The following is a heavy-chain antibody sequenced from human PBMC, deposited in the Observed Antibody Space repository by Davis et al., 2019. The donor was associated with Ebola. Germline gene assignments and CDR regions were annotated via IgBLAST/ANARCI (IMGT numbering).Heavy chain of an antibody. Sequence: PSETLSLTCAVYGGSFSGYYWSWIRQPPGKGLEWIGEINHSGSTNYNPSLKSRVTISVDTSKNQFSLKLSSVTAADTAVYYCASEKRNCSSTSCYKVRYYYYGMDVWGQGTTVTVSS. CDR1: GGSFSGYY. J-gene: IGHJ6*02. CDR3: ASEKRNCSSTSCYKVRYYYYGMDV. D-gene: IGHD2-2*02. CDR2: INHSGST. V-gene: IGHV4-34*01.